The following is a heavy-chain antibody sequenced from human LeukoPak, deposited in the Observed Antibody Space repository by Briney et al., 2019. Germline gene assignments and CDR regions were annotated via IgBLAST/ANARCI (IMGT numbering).Heavy chain of an antibody. CDR1: GFTFSSYW. CDR3: ARVQGHPPNGLDV. Sequence: GGSLRLSRAASGFTFSSYWMHWVRQAPGKGLVWVSRINSDASSTSYADSVKGRFTISRDNAKNTLYLQMNSLRAEDTAVYYCARVQGHPPNGLDVWGQGTMVTVSS. J-gene: IGHJ3*01. D-gene: IGHD2-8*01. CDR2: INSDASST. V-gene: IGHV3-74*01.